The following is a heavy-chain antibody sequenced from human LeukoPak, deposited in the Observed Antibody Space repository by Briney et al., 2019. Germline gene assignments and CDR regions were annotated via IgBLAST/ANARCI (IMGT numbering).Heavy chain of an antibody. D-gene: IGHD4-17*01. J-gene: IGHJ4*02. CDR3: AKRHPSVTTFDY. CDR1: GFIFSTYT. CDR2: ISDSGGST. Sequence: PGGSLRLSCAASGFIFSTYTMTWVRQAPGKGLEWVSGISDSGGSTYYADSVKGRFTISRDNSKNTLYLQMNSLTAEDTAVYYCAKRHPSVTTFDYWGQGTLVTVSS. V-gene: IGHV3-23*01.